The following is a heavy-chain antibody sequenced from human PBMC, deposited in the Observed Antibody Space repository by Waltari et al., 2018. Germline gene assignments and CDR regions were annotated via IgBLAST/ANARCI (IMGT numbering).Heavy chain of an antibody. Sequence: QVQLVQSGAEVKKPGASVKVSCKASGYTFTGYYMHWVRQAPGQGLEGMGGINPNSGGTNDAQNFKGRVTMTRDTSISTAYMELSRLRSDDTAVYYCARDRSWARRDDAFDIWGQGTMVTVSS. D-gene: IGHD6-6*01. J-gene: IGHJ3*02. CDR2: INPNSGGT. CDR3: ARDRSWARRDDAFDI. CDR1: GYTFTGYY. V-gene: IGHV1-2*02.